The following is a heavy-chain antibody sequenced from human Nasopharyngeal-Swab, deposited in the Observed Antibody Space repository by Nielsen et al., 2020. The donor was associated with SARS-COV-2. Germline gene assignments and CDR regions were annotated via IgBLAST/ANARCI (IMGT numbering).Heavy chain of an antibody. Sequence: GESLKISCAASGFTFSGYGMHWVRQAPGKGLEWVAVISYDGSNKYYADSVKGRFTISRDNSKNTLYLQMNSLRAEDTAVYYCAKEGGGSGIDYWGQGTLVTVSS. V-gene: IGHV3-30*18. CDR3: AKEGGGSGIDY. CDR2: ISYDGSNK. D-gene: IGHD3-10*01. J-gene: IGHJ4*02. CDR1: GFTFSGYG.